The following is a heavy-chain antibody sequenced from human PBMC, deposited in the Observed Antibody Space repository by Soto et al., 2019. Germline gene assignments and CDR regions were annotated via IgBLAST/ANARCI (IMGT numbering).Heavy chain of an antibody. CDR1: GGSFSGYY. CDR2: INHSGST. Sequence: QVQLQQWGAGLLKPSETLSLTCAVYGGSFSGYYWSWIRQPPGKGLEWIGEINHSGSTNYNPSLKSRVTISVDTSKIQFSLKLSSVTAADTAVYYCARVGWGRMVYAHYFDYWGQGTLVTVSS. V-gene: IGHV4-34*01. J-gene: IGHJ4*02. D-gene: IGHD2-8*01. CDR3: ARVGWGRMVYAHYFDY.